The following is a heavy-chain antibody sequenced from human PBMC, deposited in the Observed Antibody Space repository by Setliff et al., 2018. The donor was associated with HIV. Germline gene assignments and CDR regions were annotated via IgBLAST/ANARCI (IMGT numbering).Heavy chain of an antibody. CDR2: ISYSGTT. J-gene: IGHJ4*02. CDR1: RGSIKYYF. V-gene: IGHV4-59*01. Sequence: SETLSLTCTVSRGSIKYYFWSWIRQPPGKGLECIGHISYSGTTNYNPSLESRVSISVDTSKNQFSLKLKSVTAADTAVYYCARDSDGSSYYHFAHWSQGTLVTVPS. CDR3: ARDSDGSSYYHFAH. D-gene: IGHD3-22*01.